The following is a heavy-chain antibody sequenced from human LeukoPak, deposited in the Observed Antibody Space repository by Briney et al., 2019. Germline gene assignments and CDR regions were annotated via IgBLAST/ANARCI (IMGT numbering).Heavy chain of an antibody. J-gene: IGHJ4*02. CDR3: AISVNYDSSGYYSPFDY. CDR2: IIPIFGTA. Sequence: GASVKVSCKASGGTFSSYAISWVRQAPGQGLEWMGGIIPIFGTANYAQKFQGRVTITADESTSTAYMELSSLRSEDTAVYYCAISVNYDSSGYYSPFDYWGQGTLVTVSS. D-gene: IGHD3-22*01. CDR1: GGTFSSYA. V-gene: IGHV1-69*13.